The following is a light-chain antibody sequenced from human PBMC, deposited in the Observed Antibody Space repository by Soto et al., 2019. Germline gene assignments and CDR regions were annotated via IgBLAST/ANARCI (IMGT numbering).Light chain of an antibody. V-gene: IGLV2-14*01. CDR3: SSYTSSSTLL. CDR2: DVS. Sequence: LTQPASVSGSPGQSITISCTGTSSDVGGYNYVSWYQQHPGKAPKLMIYDVSNRPSGVSNRFSGSKSGNTASLTISGLQAEDEADYYCSSYTSSSTLLFGGGTKLTVL. CDR1: SSDVGGYNY. J-gene: IGLJ2*01.